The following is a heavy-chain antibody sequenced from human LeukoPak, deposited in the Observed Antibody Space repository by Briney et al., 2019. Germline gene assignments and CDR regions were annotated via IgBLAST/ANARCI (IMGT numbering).Heavy chain of an antibody. CDR2: INPSGGST. Sequence: ASVKVSCKASGYTFTSYYMHLVRHAPGQGLEWMGIINPSGGSTSYAQKFQGRVTMTRNTSTRTVYMELSSLRSEDTAVYYCARVRSSNMDVWGKGATVTVSS. J-gene: IGHJ6*03. CDR1: GYTFTSYY. D-gene: IGHD3-10*01. CDR3: ARVRSSNMDV. V-gene: IGHV1-46*01.